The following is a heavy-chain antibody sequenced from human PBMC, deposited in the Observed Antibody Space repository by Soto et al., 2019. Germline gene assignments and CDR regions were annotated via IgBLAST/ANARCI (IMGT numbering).Heavy chain of an antibody. CDR1: GYNSTTYV. D-gene: IGHD6-19*01. CDR3: ARGYTSGWTFDF. J-gene: IGHJ4*02. Sequence: QVQLVQSGAEVKQPGASASVSCKASGYNSTTYVVHWLRQAPGQGPEWMGWINCGSGNTVYSQKFQGRVTFTRDTSARTAYMDLNSLTSGDTAVYYCARGYTSGWTFDFWGRGTLVTFCS. V-gene: IGHV1-3*01. CDR2: INCGSGNT.